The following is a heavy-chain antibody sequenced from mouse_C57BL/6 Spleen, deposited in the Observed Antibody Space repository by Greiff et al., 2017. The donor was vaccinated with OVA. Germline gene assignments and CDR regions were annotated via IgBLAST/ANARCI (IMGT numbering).Heavy chain of an antibody. CDR1: GYTFTSYW. V-gene: IGHV1-53*01. CDR2: INPSNGGT. J-gene: IGHJ4*01. CDR3: ARGADLVYYAMDY. Sequence: QVQLKQPGPELVKPGASVKLSCKASGYTFTSYWMHWVKQRPGQGLEWIGNINPSNGGTNYNEKFKSKATLTVDKSSSTAYMQLSSLTSEDSAVYYCARGADLVYYAMDYWGQGTSVTVSS.